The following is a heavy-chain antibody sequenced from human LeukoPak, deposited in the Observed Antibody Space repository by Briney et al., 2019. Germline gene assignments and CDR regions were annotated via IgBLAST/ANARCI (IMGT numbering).Heavy chain of an antibody. J-gene: IGHJ3*02. CDR1: GFTYSDYY. V-gene: IGHV3-11*01. CDR2: ISSSLTTV. CDR3: AREVDRSFDWLPPDAFDI. D-gene: IGHD3-9*01. Sequence: GGSLRLSCVASGFTYSDYYLTWIRQTPGKGLEWISSISSSLTTVYYADSVKGRFTVSRDNARNSVSLQMTGLRVEDTALYYCAREVDRSFDWLPPDAFDIWGQGTMVTVSS.